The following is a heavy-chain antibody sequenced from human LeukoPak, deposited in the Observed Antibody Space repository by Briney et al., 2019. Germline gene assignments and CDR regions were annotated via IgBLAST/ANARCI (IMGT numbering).Heavy chain of an antibody. CDR2: IYHSGST. CDR3: ARDGSSWYFNYYYGMDV. J-gene: IGHJ6*02. CDR1: GGSISSSNW. D-gene: IGHD6-13*01. V-gene: IGHV4-4*02. Sequence: PSETLSLTCAVSGGSISSSNWWSWVRQPPGKGLEWIGEIYHSGSTNYNPSLKSRVTISVDKSKNQFSLKLSSVTAADTAVYYCARDGSSWYFNYYYGMDVWGQGTTVTVSS.